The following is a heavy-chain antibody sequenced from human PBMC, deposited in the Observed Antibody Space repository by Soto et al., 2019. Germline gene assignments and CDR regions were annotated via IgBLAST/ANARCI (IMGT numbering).Heavy chain of an antibody. Sequence: SETLSLTCSVSGGSISSYYWSWIRQPPGKGLEWIGYIFYSGRSGSTNYNPSLKSRVIISVDTSKNQFSLKMSSVTAADTAVYYCARTALGWFDPWGQGTLVTASS. V-gene: IGHV4-59*01. J-gene: IGHJ5*02. CDR2: IFYSGRSGST. CDR1: GGSISSYY. CDR3: ARTALGWFDP. D-gene: IGHD2-21*02.